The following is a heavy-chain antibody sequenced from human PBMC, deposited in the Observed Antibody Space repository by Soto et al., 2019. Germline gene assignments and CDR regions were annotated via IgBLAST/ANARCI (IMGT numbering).Heavy chain of an antibody. CDR3: ASYDYKGDYFDY. D-gene: IGHD4-4*01. J-gene: IGHJ4*02. CDR1: GFTVSSNY. V-gene: IGHV3-66*01. CDR2: IYSGGST. Sequence: EVQLVESGGGLVQPGGSLRLSCAASGFTVSSNYMSWVRQAPGKGLEWVSVIYSGGSTYYADSVKGRFTISRDNSKNTLYFQMNSLRAEDTAVYYCASYDYKGDYFDYWGQGTLVTVSS.